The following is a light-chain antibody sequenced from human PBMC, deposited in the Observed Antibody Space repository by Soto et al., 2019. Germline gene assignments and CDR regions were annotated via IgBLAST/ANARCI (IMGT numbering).Light chain of an antibody. CDR3: QTWGAGILVV. J-gene: IGLJ2*01. Sequence: QPVLTQSPSASASLGASVKLTCTLRRGHSRYAIAWHQQQPEKGPRYLMRVNSDGSHDKGDGIPDRFSGSSSGAERYLTISSLQSEDEADYYCQTWGAGILVVFGGGTQLTVL. CDR2: VNSDGSH. CDR1: RGHSRYA. V-gene: IGLV4-69*01.